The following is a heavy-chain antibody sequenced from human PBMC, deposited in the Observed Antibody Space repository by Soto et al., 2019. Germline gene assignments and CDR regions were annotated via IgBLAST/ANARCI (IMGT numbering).Heavy chain of an antibody. CDR2: IYYSGST. CDR3: ARSQRDDSSGIRSNAFDI. Sequence: KTSETLSLTCTVSGGSISSGGYYWSWIRQHPGKGLEWIGYIYYSGSTYYNPSLKSRVTISVDTSKNQFSLKLSSVTAADTAVYYCARSQRDDSSGIRSNAFDIWGQGTMVTVSS. CDR1: GGSISSGGYY. J-gene: IGHJ3*02. V-gene: IGHV4-31*03. D-gene: IGHD3-22*01.